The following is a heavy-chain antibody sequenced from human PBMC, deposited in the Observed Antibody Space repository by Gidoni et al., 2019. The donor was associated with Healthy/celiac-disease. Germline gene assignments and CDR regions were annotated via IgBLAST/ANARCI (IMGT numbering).Heavy chain of an antibody. V-gene: IGHV1-24*01. D-gene: IGHD6-19*01. CDR3: ATLAARIAVAGRAFDI. Sequence: QVQLVQSGAAVKKPGASVKVSCKVSGYTLTELSMHWVRQAPGKGLEWMGGFDPEDGETIYAQKFQGRVTMTEDTSTDTAYMELSSLRSEDTAVYYCATLAARIAVAGRAFDIWGQGTMVTVSS. J-gene: IGHJ3*02. CDR1: GYTLTELS. CDR2: FDPEDGET.